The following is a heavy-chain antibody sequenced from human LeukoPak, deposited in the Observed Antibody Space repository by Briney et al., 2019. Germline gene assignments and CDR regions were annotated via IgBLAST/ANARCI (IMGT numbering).Heavy chain of an antibody. Sequence: GGSLRLSCAASGFSVSNNYMSWVRQPPGKGVEWVSVIYSGGNTYYADSVKGRFAISRDYSRNTVYLQMNSLRAEDTAVYYCARDHEIGDYLDYWGQGTLVTVSS. CDR3: ARDHEIGDYLDY. CDR2: IYSGGNT. D-gene: IGHD4-17*01. J-gene: IGHJ4*02. CDR1: GFSVSNNY. V-gene: IGHV3-53*05.